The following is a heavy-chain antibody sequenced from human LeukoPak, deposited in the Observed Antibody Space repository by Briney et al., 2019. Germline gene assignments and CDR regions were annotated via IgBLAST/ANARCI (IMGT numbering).Heavy chain of an antibody. CDR3: ARGGGCSGGSCYPPNWFDP. V-gene: IGHV1-69*04. J-gene: IGHJ5*02. CDR2: IIPILGIA. CDR1: GGTFSSYA. D-gene: IGHD2-15*01. Sequence: EASVKVSCKASGGTFSSYAISWVRQAPGQGLEWMGRIIPILGIANYAQKFQGRVTITADKSTSTAYMELSSLRSEDTAVYYCARGGGCSGGSCYPPNWFDPWGQGTLVTVSS.